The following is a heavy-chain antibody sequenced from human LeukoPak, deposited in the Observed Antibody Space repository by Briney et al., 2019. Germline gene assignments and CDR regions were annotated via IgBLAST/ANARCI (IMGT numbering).Heavy chain of an antibody. CDR1: GYTFTSYG. CDR3: ARDLTSDILPWGGAFDI. Sequence: ASVKVSCKASGYTFTSYGISWVRQAPGQGLEWMGWISAYNGNTNYAQKLQGRVTMTTDTSTSTAYMELRSLRSDDTAVYYCARDLTSDILPWGGAFDIWGQGTMVTVSS. D-gene: IGHD5-12*01. CDR2: ISAYNGNT. J-gene: IGHJ3*02. V-gene: IGHV1-18*01.